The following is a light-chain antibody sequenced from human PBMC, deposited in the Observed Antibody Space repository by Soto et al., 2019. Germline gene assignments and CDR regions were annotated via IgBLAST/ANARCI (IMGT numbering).Light chain of an antibody. Sequence: DIQMTQSPPSVSASVGDRVTITCRASQGVNIFLGWYQQKPGNAPKLLISSAAILQTGVPSSFIGSGSGTDFRLTIISLQPEDFATYFCQQVNDFPCTFGQGTKVDVK. CDR1: QGVNIF. CDR3: QQVNDFPCT. CDR2: SAA. V-gene: IGKV1-12*01. J-gene: IGKJ1*01.